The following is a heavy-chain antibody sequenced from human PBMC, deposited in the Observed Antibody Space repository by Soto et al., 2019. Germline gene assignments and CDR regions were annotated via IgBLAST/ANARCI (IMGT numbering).Heavy chain of an antibody. CDR1: GGTFSSYA. V-gene: IGHV1-69*01. J-gene: IGHJ6*02. CDR3: AGIVVVPAAPAGDYYYYYGMDV. Sequence: KVSCKASGGTFSSYAISWVRQAPGQGLEWMGGIIPIFGTANYAQKFQGRVTITADESTSTAYMELSSLRSEDTAVYYCAGIVVVPAAPAGDYYYYYGMDVWGQGTTVTVSS. CDR2: IIPIFGTA. D-gene: IGHD2-2*01.